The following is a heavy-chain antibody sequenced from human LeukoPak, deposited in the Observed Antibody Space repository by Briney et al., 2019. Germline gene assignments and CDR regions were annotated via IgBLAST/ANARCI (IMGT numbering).Heavy chain of an antibody. CDR1: GGSISSSSYY. CDR3: ARDSRFLEWSLDY. D-gene: IGHD3-3*01. Sequence: SETLSLTCTVSGGSISSSSYYWGWIRQPPGKGLEWIGSIYYSGSTYYNPSLKSRVTISVDTSKNQFSLKLSSVTAADTAVYYCARDSRFLEWSLDYWGQGTLVTVSS. V-gene: IGHV4-39*07. CDR2: IYYSGST. J-gene: IGHJ4*02.